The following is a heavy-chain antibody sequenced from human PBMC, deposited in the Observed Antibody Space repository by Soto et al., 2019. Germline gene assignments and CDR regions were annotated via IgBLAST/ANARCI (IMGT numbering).Heavy chain of an antibody. J-gene: IGHJ4*02. Sequence: GSLRLSCAASGFTFSGSAMHWVRQASGKGLEWVGRIRSKANSYATAYAASVKGRFTISRDDSKNTAYLQMNSLKTEDTAVYYCTRRLSGYDDWEDYWGQGTLVTVSS. CDR1: GFTFSGSA. CDR2: IRSKANSYAT. CDR3: TRRLSGYDDWEDY. V-gene: IGHV3-73*01. D-gene: IGHD5-12*01.